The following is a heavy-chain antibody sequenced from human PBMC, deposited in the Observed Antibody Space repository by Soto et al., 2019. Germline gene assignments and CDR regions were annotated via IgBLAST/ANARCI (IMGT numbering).Heavy chain of an antibody. CDR3: ARVSSYALTASPFDY. V-gene: IGHV5-51*01. D-gene: IGHD2-21*02. Sequence: GESLKISCQGSGYRFTNYWMGWVRQMPGKGLEWMGIIYPDDSDTRYSPSFQGQVTISADKSISTAYLQWSSLKASDTAMYYCARVSSYALTASPFDYWGQGTLVTVSS. CDR1: GYRFTNYW. CDR2: IYPDDSDT. J-gene: IGHJ4*02.